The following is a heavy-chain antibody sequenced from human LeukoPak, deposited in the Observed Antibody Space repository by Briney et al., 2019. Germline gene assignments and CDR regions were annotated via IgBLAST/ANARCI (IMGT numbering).Heavy chain of an antibody. CDR3: AREGSSNGFYYFDF. J-gene: IGHJ4*02. V-gene: IGHV3-21*01. D-gene: IGHD5-18*01. CDR2: ISTTDTEKYI. Sequence: GGSLRLSCAASGFAFSDFSMVWVRQAPGKGLEWVSSISTTDTEKYIYYVDSVKGRFTISRDDAKSSLFLHMNSLRAEDSAVYYCAREGSSNGFYYFDFWGQGTLVTVSS. CDR1: GFAFSDFS.